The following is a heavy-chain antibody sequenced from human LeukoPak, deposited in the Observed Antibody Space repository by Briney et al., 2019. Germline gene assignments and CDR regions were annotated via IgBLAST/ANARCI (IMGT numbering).Heavy chain of an antibody. J-gene: IGHJ4*02. D-gene: IGHD3-22*01. CDR2: INPSGGST. CDR1: GYTFTSYY. CDR3: ARDRRYYDSSGYFDY. V-gene: IGHV1-46*01. Sequence: ASVKVSCKASGYTFTSYYMHWVRQAPGQGLEWMGIINPSGGSTSYAQKFQGRVTMTRDTSTSTVYMELSSLRSEDTAVYYCARDRRYYDSSGYFDYWGQGALVTVSS.